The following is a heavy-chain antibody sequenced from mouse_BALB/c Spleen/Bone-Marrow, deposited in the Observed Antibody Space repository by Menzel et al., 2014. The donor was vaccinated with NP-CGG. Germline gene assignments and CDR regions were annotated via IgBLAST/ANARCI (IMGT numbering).Heavy chain of an antibody. CDR1: GFTSIDYY. D-gene: IGHD2-1*01. V-gene: IGHV7-3*02. Sequence: EVKVVDSGGGLVQPGGSLRLSCEASGFTSIDYYMTWVRQPPGKALEWLGFIRNRANGYTTEYSASVKGRFTISRGISQSIFYLQMNTLRAEDSATYYCARETGYAYGNFAMDYWGQGTSVTVSS. J-gene: IGHJ4*01. CDR3: ARETGYAYGNFAMDY. CDR2: IRNRANGYTT.